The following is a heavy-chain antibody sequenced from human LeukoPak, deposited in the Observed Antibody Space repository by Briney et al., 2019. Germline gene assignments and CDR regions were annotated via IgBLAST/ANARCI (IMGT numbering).Heavy chain of an antibody. D-gene: IGHD6-6*01. J-gene: IGHJ4*02. CDR2: ISAYNGNT. CDR3: ARAYIAARRIDY. CDR1: GYTFTRHR. Sequence: GASVKVSCKASGYTFTRHRISWVRQAPGQGLEWMGWISAYNGNTKYAQKLQGRVTMTTDTSTSTAYMELRSLRCDDTAVYYCARAYIAARRIDYWGQGTLVTVSS. V-gene: IGHV1-18*01.